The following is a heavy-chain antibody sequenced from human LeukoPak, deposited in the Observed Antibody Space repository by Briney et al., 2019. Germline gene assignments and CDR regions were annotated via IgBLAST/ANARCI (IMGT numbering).Heavy chain of an antibody. CDR3: ASQGGVKYQLLMYFFDY. D-gene: IGHD2-2*01. V-gene: IGHV3-30*03. Sequence: PGGSLRLSCAASGFTFSSYGMHWVRQAPGKGLKWVAVISYDGSNKYYADSVKGRFTISRDNSKNTLFLQMNSLRAEDTAVYYCASQGGVKYQLLMYFFDYWGQGTLVTVSS. CDR1: GFTFSSYG. J-gene: IGHJ4*02. CDR2: ISYDGSNK.